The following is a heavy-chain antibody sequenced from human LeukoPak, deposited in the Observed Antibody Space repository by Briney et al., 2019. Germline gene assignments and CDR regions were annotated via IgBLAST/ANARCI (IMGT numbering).Heavy chain of an antibody. D-gene: IGHD6-13*01. CDR1: GFTFSSYW. V-gene: IGHV3-7*03. Sequence: GGSLRLSCAASGFTFSSYWMNWARQAPGKGLEWVASINHNGNVNYYVDSVKGRFTISRDNAKNALYLQMNSLGAEDTAVYNCARGGYSSTWSLDYWGQGTLVTVSS. CDR2: INHNGNVN. J-gene: IGHJ4*02. CDR3: ARGGYSSTWSLDY.